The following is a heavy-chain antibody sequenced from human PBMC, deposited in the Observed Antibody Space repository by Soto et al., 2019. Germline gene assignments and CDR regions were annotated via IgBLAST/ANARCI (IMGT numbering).Heavy chain of an antibody. CDR1: GGSISSSSYY. V-gene: IGHV4-39*01. CDR3: ARLPRGYSGFGGGYYFDS. D-gene: IGHD5-12*01. Sequence: PSETLSLTCTVSGGSISSSSYYWAWIRQPPGRGLEWFGNIYYSGRTYYNPSLRSRVPISFSTSQTPLSLNLNSVTAADTAVYPCARLPRGYSGFGGGYYFDSWGQGILVTVSS. CDR2: IYYSGRT. J-gene: IGHJ4*02.